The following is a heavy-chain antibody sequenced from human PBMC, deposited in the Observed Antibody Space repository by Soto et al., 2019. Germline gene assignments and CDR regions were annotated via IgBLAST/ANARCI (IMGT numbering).Heavy chain of an antibody. D-gene: IGHD7-27*01. V-gene: IGHV4-59*08. CDR1: GGSISSDY. Sequence: PSETLSLTCTVPGGSISSDYWSWIRQSPGKGLEWIGFIYYGGSTNYNPSLKSRVTISVDTPKNQFSLKLSSVTAADTAVYYCAKNWNWGSLVHWGQGTLVTVSS. J-gene: IGHJ4*02. CDR3: AKNWNWGSLVH. CDR2: IYYGGST.